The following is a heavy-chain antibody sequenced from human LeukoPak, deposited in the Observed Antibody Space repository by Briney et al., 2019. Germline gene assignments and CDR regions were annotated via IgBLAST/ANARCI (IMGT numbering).Heavy chain of an antibody. Sequence: GGSLRLSCAASGFTFDDYGMSWVRHAPGKGLEWVSDINWNGDSTGYADSVKGRFTISRDNAKNSLYLQMNSLRAEDTALYYCARTIVTMDNYYYMDVWGKGTTVTVSS. V-gene: IGHV3-20*04. CDR2: INWNGDST. D-gene: IGHD4-11*01. CDR3: ARTIVTMDNYYYMDV. J-gene: IGHJ6*03. CDR1: GFTFDDYG.